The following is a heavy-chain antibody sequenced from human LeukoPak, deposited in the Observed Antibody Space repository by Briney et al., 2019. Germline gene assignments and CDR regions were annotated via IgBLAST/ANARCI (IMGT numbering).Heavy chain of an antibody. V-gene: IGHV3-7*01. D-gene: IGHD4-17*01. CDR1: GLTLSSYW. CDR2: IKQDGSEK. Sequence: GGSLRLSCAASGLTLSSYWMSWVRQARAKGLEWVANIKQDGSEKYYVDSVEGRFTISRDNAKNSLYLQMNSLRAEDTAVYYCAREGYGPLDFWGQGTLVTVSS. J-gene: IGHJ4*02. CDR3: AREGYGPLDF.